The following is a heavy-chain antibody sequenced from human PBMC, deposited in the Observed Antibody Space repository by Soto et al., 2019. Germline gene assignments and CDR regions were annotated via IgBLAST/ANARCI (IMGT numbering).Heavy chain of an antibody. CDR3: AKELTGTTAFDY. V-gene: IGHV3-30*18. D-gene: IGHD1-20*01. CDR2: ISYDGSNK. Sequence: QVQLVESGGGVVQPGRSLRLSCAASGFIFSSYGMHWVRQAPGKGLEWVAVISYDGSNKYYADSVKGRFTISRDNSKNTLYLQMNSLRAEDTAVYYCAKELTGTTAFDYWGQGTLVTVSS. CDR1: GFIFSSYG. J-gene: IGHJ4*02.